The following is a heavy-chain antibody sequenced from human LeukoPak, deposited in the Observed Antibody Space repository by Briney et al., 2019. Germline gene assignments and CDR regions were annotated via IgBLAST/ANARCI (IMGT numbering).Heavy chain of an antibody. Sequence: ASVKVSCKASGYTFTGYYMHWVRQAPGQGLEWMGWINPNSGGTNYAQKFQGRVTMTRDTSISTAYMELSSLRSEDTAVYYCATSLYGDYVWYYFDYWGQGTLVTVSS. CDR3: ATSLYGDYVWYYFDY. V-gene: IGHV1-2*02. CDR1: GYTFTGYY. D-gene: IGHD4-17*01. J-gene: IGHJ4*02. CDR2: INPNSGGT.